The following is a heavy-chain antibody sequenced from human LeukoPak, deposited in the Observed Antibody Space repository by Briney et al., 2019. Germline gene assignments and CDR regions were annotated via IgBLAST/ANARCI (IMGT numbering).Heavy chain of an antibody. Sequence: ASVKVSCKASGGTFSSYAISWVRQAPGQGLEWMGGIIPIFGAGNYAQKFQGRVAITADTSTSTAYMELSSLRSDDTAIYYCARGSRTGWYYFDFWGQGTLVTVSS. D-gene: IGHD6-19*01. CDR3: ARGSRTGWYYFDF. J-gene: IGHJ4*02. CDR2: IIPIFGAG. CDR1: GGTFSSYA. V-gene: IGHV1-69*06.